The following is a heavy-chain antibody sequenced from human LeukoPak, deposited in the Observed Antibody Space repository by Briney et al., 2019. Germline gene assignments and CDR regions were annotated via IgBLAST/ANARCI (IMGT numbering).Heavy chain of an antibody. J-gene: IGHJ5*02. Sequence: GASVKVSCKASGYTFTGYYMHWVRQAPGQGLEWMGWINPNSGGTNYAQKFQGRVTMTRDTSISTAYMELSRLRSDDTAVYYCARDGCSSTSCWWGNNWFDHWGQGTLVTVSS. V-gene: IGHV1-2*02. CDR3: ARDGCSSTSCWWGNNWFDH. D-gene: IGHD2-2*01. CDR2: INPNSGGT. CDR1: GYTFTGYY.